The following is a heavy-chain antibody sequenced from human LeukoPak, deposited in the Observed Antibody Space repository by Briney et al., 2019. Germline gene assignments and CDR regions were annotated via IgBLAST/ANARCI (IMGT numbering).Heavy chain of an antibody. D-gene: IGHD3-10*01. V-gene: IGHV1-8*01. CDR2: MNPNSGNT. Sequence: GSSVKVSCKASGYTFTSYDINWERQATGQGLEWMGWMNPNSGNTGYAQKFQGRVTMTRNTSISTAYMELSSLRSEDTAVYYCARWSALRLTMVRGVIPMDVWGQGTTVTVSS. CDR3: ARWSALRLTMVRGVIPMDV. J-gene: IGHJ6*02. CDR1: GYTFTSYD.